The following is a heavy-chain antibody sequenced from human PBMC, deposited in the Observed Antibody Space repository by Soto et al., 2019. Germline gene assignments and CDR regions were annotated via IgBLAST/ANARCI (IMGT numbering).Heavy chain of an antibody. Sequence: EVQLLESGGGLVQPGGSLRLSCAASGFTFSSYAMTWVRQAPGKGLEWVSAIGSGGSTYYADSVKGRFTISRDNSRNTLYLQMNSLRDDATAVYYCAKDLGSPTVVTPELEFDYWGQGTLVTVSS. CDR2: IGSGGST. J-gene: IGHJ4*02. CDR3: AKDLGSPTVVTPELEFDY. CDR1: GFTFSSYA. V-gene: IGHV3-23*01. D-gene: IGHD4-17*01.